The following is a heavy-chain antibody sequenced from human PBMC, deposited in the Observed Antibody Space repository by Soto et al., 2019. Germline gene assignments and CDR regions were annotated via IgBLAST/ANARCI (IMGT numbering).Heavy chain of an antibody. D-gene: IGHD4-17*01. J-gene: IGHJ6*02. Sequence: QVQLVQSGAEVKKPGSSVKVSCKASGGTFSSYAISWVRQAPGQGLEWMGGIIPIFGTANYAQKFQGRVTITAEESTSTAYMELSSLRSEDTAVYYCARDASYYGGKGVEYYYYGMDVWGQGTTVTVAS. CDR1: GGTFSSYA. CDR3: ARDASYYGGKGVEYYYYGMDV. CDR2: IIPIFGTA. V-gene: IGHV1-69*01.